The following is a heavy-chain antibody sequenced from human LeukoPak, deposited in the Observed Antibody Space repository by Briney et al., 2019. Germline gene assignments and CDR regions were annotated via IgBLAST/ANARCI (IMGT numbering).Heavy chain of an antibody. CDR2: INPNSGDT. Sequence: ASVKVSCKASGYTFTGYYMHWVRQAPGQGFEWMGWINPNSGDTNYAQKFQGRVTMTRDTSISIAHMELSRLRSDDTAVCYCARANPLYCSSTTCLFDYWGQGTLVTVSS. V-gene: IGHV1-2*02. CDR1: GYTFTGYY. CDR3: ARANPLYCSSTTCLFDY. D-gene: IGHD2-2*01. J-gene: IGHJ4*02.